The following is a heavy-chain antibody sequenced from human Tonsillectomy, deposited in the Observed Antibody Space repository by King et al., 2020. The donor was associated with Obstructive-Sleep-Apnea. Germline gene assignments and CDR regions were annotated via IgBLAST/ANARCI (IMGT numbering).Heavy chain of an antibody. CDR1: GFTFSSYG. V-gene: IGHV3-30*02. CDR2: IRYDGSNK. CDR3: EYSAVAGTGQLDY. D-gene: IGHD6-19*01. J-gene: IGHJ4*02. Sequence: VQLVESGGGVVQPGGSLRLSCAASGFTFSSYGMHWVRQAPGKGLEWVAFIRYDGSNKYYADSVKGRFTISRDNSKNTLYLQMNSLRAEDTAVYYCEYSAVAGTGQLDYWGQGTLVTVSS.